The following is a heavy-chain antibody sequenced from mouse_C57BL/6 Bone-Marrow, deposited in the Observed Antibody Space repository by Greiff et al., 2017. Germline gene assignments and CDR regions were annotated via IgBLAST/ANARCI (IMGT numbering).Heavy chain of an antibody. Sequence: QVQLQQSGAELVRPGTSVKMSCKASGYTFTNYWIGWAKQRPGHGLEWIGDIYPGGGYTNYNEKFKGKATLTADKSSSTAYMQFSSLTSEDSAIYYCARGITTVVRAMDYWGKGTSVSVSS. CDR2: IYPGGGYT. D-gene: IGHD1-1*01. CDR1: GYTFTNYW. J-gene: IGHJ4*01. V-gene: IGHV1-63*01. CDR3: ARGITTVVRAMDY.